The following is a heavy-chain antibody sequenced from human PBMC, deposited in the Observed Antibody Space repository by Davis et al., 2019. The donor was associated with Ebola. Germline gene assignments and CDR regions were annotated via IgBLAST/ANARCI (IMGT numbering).Heavy chain of an antibody. J-gene: IGHJ6*04. D-gene: IGHD3-10*01. CDR3: AREGRTMVRGVIEYYYYYGMDV. CDR1: VITFSSYA. Sequence: GESLKISCADSVITFSSYAMTWVRQAPGKGLEWVAVISYDGSNKYYADSVKGRFTISRDNSKNTLYLQMNSLRAEDTAVYYCAREGRTMVRGVIEYYYYYGMDVWGKGTTVTVSS. V-gene: IGHV3-30-3*01. CDR2: ISYDGSNK.